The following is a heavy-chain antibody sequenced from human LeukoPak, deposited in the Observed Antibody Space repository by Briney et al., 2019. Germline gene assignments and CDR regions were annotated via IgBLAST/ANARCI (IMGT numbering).Heavy chain of an antibody. CDR1: GFIFSSYW. D-gene: IGHD6-6*01. Sequence: GGSLRLSCAASGFIFSSYWMSWVRQAPGKGLEWVANIKQDGSEKYYVDSVKGRFTISRDNAKNSLYLQMNSLRAEDTAVYYCARHKHPYYSSSSGPFDPWGQGTLVTVSS. CDR2: IKQDGSEK. J-gene: IGHJ5*02. V-gene: IGHV3-7*01. CDR3: ARHKHPYYSSSSGPFDP.